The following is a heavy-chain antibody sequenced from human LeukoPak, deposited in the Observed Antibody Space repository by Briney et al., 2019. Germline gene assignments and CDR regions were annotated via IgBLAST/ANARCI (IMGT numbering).Heavy chain of an antibody. CDR3: ATPHPNGRHYDSSGYDYFDY. CDR2: IYYSGST. Sequence: SETLSLTCTVSGGSISSSSYYWGWIRQPPGKGLEWIGSIYYSGSTYYNPSLKSRVTISVDTSKNQFSLKLSSVTAADTAVYYCATPHPNGRHYDSSGYDYFDYWGQGTLVTVSS. J-gene: IGHJ4*02. V-gene: IGHV4-39*01. CDR1: GGSISSSSYY. D-gene: IGHD3-22*01.